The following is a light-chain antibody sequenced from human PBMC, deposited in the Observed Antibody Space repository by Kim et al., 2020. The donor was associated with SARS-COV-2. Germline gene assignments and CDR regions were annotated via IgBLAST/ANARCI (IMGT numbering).Light chain of an antibody. J-gene: IGLJ2*01. V-gene: IGLV6-57*02. CDR2: EDD. CDR1: MGSITSTY. CDR3: QSYAGNNVI. Sequence: GTTVTFTGTGSMGSITSTYVQWYQQLPGSVPTIVVYEDDQRPSGVPDRFSGAIDSSSNSASLTISGLKTEDEADYYCQSYAGNNVIFGGGTQLTVL.